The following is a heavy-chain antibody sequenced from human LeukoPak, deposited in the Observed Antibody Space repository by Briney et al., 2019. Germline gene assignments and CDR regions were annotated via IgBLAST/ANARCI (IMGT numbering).Heavy chain of an antibody. CDR1: GGSLSGYY. Sequence: SETLSLTCAVYGGSLSGYYWSWIRQPPGKGLEWIGEINHSGSTNYNPSLKSRVTISVDTSKNQFSLKLSSVTAADTAVYYCARAPYYYGSGSYYLIWGQGTLVTVSS. V-gene: IGHV4-34*01. J-gene: IGHJ4*02. CDR3: ARAPYYYGSGSYYLI. D-gene: IGHD3-10*01. CDR2: INHSGST.